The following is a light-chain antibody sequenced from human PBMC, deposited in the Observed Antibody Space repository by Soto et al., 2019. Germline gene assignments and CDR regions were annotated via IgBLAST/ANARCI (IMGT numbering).Light chain of an antibody. J-gene: IGLJ1*01. V-gene: IGLV1-40*01. CDR1: SSNIGAGYD. CDR2: GNT. Sequence: QSVLTQPPSVSGAPGQRVTIPCTGSSSNIGAGYDVHWYQQFPGTAPKLLIYGNTNRPSGVPDRFSGSKSGTSASLAITGLQAEDEADYYCQSYDTRLSGYVFGIGTKVTVL. CDR3: QSYDTRLSGYV.